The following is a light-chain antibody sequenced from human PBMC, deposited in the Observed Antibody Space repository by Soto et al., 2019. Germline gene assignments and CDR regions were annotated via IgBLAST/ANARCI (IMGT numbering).Light chain of an antibody. J-gene: IGLJ2*01. CDR1: SSDIGGYIL. CDR3: CSYVDGDTYVI. CDR2: EGS. Sequence: QSALTQPASASGSPGQSITISCTGTSSDIGGYILVSWYQQDPGKAPKLMIYEGSKRPSGVSNRFSGSKSGNTASLTISGLQAQDEAHSYCCSYVDGDTYVIFGGGTKLTVL. V-gene: IGLV2-23*01.